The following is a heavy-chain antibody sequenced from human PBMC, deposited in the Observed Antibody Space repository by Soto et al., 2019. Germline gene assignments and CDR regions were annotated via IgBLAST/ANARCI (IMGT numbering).Heavy chain of an antibody. J-gene: IGHJ4*02. CDR1: GYTFTSYG. CDR2: ISAYNGNT. D-gene: IGHD6-19*01. V-gene: IGHV1-18*01. Sequence: ASVKVSCKASGYTFTSYGISWVRQAPGQVLEWMGLISAYNGNTNYAQKLQGRVTITTDTSTSTAYMELRSLRSDDTAVYYCARGYSSGWHFDYWGQGTLVTVSS. CDR3: ARGYSSGWHFDY.